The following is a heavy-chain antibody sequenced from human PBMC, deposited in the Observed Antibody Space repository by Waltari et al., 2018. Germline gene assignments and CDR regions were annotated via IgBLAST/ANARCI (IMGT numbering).Heavy chain of an antibody. CDR2: INPNSGGT. CDR3: ARELMGMTTVTTNFDY. CDR1: GYTFTGYY. Sequence: QVQLVQSGAEVKKPGASVKVSCKASGYTFTGYYMHWVRPAPGQGLEWMGRINPNSGGTNYAQKFQGRVTMTRDTSISTAYMELSRLRSDDTAVYYCARELMGMTTVTTNFDYWGQGTLVTVSS. J-gene: IGHJ4*02. D-gene: IGHD4-17*01. V-gene: IGHV1-2*06.